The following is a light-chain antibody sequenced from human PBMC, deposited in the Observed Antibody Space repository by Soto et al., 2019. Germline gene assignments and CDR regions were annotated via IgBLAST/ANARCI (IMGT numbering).Light chain of an antibody. CDR1: QSVSSN. CDR3: QQYNNWPPWT. Sequence: EIVMTQSPATLSVSPGERATLSCRASQSVSSNLAWYQQKPGQAPMLLIYGASTRATGIPARFSGSESGTEFTLTISSLQFEDFAVYYCQQYNNWPPWTFGQGTKVEIK. J-gene: IGKJ1*01. CDR2: GAS. V-gene: IGKV3-15*01.